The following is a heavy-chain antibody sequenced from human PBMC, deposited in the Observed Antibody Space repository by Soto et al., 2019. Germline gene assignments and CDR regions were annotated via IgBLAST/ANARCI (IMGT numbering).Heavy chain of an antibody. Sequence: SGPTLVNPTQTLTLTCSVSGFSLNTGGLGVGWIRQPPGKALEWLALIYWDDDKRYSPSLRNRLSISKDTSNNLVVFTMTNMDPVDTATYYCIHSRCGGDCLRSYSSHYYYGLDVWGQGTKVTVSS. V-gene: IGHV2-5*02. CDR1: GFSLNTGGLG. D-gene: IGHD2-21*02. CDR2: IYWDDDK. CDR3: IHSRCGGDCLRSYSSHYYYGLDV. J-gene: IGHJ6*02.